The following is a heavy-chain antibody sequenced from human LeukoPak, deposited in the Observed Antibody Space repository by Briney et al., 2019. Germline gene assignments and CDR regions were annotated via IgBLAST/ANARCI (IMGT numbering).Heavy chain of an antibody. CDR2: INWNGGST. J-gene: IGHJ5*02. V-gene: IGHV3-20*04. D-gene: IGHD6-19*01. CDR1: GFTFDDYG. CDR3: AKRYGSSGFNWFDP. Sequence: GGSLRLSCAASGFTFDDYGMSWVRQAPGKGLEWVSGINWNGGSTGYADSVKGRFTISRDNAKNSLYLQMNSLRAEDTALYYCAKRYGSSGFNWFDPWGQGTLVTVSS.